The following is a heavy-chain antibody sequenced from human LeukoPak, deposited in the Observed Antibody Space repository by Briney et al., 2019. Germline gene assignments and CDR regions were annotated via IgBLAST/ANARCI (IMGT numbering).Heavy chain of an antibody. V-gene: IGHV3-30*18. Sequence: GGSLRLSCAASGFTFNTYGMHWVRQAPGKGLEWVAVISNDGSNKYYVDSVKGRFTISRDNSKNTLYLQMNSLRAEDTAVYYCAKDRVSYSHGYVFDNWGQGTLVTVSS. J-gene: IGHJ4*02. CDR3: AKDRVSYSHGYVFDN. D-gene: IGHD5-18*01. CDR1: GFTFNTYG. CDR2: ISNDGSNK.